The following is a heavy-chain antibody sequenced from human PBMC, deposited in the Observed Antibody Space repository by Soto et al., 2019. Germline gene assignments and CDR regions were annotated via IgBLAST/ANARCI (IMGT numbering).Heavy chain of an antibody. J-gene: IGHJ5*02. D-gene: IGHD3-9*01. Sequence: QVQLVQSGAEEKKPGASVKVSCKASGYTFTSYAMHWVRQAPGQRLEWMGWINAGNGNTKYSQKFQGRVTITRDTAATTAYMELSSLRSEDTAVYYCARSLYGIFTGSVYNWFDPWGQGTLVTVSS. V-gene: IGHV1-3*05. CDR3: ARSLYGIFTGSVYNWFDP. CDR2: INAGNGNT. CDR1: GYTFTSYA.